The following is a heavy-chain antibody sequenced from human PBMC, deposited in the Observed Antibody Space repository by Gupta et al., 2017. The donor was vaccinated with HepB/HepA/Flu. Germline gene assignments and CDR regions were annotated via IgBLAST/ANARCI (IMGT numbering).Heavy chain of an antibody. Sequence: QITLKESGPTLVKPTQTLTLTCTFSGFSLSTNGVGVGWIRQPPGKALEWLELIYWDDDKRYRPSLKSRLTISKDTSKIQVVLTMTNMHPVDTAPYCCARLDGSAYHYFFDYWGQGTLGTVSS. CDR1: GFSLSTNGVG. J-gene: IGHJ4*02. D-gene: IGHD3-22*01. V-gene: IGHV2-5*02. CDR3: ARLDGSAYHYFFDY. CDR2: IYWDDDK.